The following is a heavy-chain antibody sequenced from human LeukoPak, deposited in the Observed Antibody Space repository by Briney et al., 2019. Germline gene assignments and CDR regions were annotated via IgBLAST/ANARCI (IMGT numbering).Heavy chain of an antibody. CDR3: ARSFCTSATCSKGHYYYVMGV. D-gene: IGHD2-8*01. CDR2: ISTGGDNK. V-gene: IGHV3-21*01. J-gene: IGHJ6*02. Sequence: GGSLRLSCAASGFTFSRYAMNWVRQAPGKGLEWVSYISTGGDNKFYADSLKGRFTVSRDNAKNSLFLQMDSLRAEDTAVYYCARSFCTSATCSKGHYYYVMGVWGQGTTVTVSS. CDR1: GFTFSRYA.